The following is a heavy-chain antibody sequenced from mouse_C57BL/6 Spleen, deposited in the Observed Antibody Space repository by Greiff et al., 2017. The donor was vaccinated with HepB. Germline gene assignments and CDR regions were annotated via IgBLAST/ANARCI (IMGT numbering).Heavy chain of an antibody. CDR3: ARHWGYDYDAAWFAY. D-gene: IGHD2-4*01. J-gene: IGHJ3*01. CDR1: GFTFSSYT. Sequence: EVKLMESGGGLVKPGGSLKLSCAASGFTFSSYTMSWVRQTPEKRLEWVATISGGGGNTYYPDSVKGRFTISRDNAKNTLYLQMSSLRSEDTALYYCARHWGYDYDAAWFAYWGQGTLVTVSA. CDR2: ISGGGGNT. V-gene: IGHV5-9*01.